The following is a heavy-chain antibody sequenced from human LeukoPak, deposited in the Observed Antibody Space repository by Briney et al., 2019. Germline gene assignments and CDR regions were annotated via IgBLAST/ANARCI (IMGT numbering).Heavy chain of an antibody. CDR2: INHSGRT. CDR1: GGSFSGYY. V-gene: IGHV4-34*01. D-gene: IGHD3-22*01. CDR3: AGGRVYYSGGYSVQRDYFDI. J-gene: IGHJ3*02. Sequence: PSGTPSLTCAVYGGSFSGYYWNWIGQAPGKGLGWNGEINHSGRTNYNPPLKSRHNISVDTCRNQLHLNLTSVTAAHTDIYYCAGGRVYYSGGYSVQRDYFDIWGQGTVVTVSS.